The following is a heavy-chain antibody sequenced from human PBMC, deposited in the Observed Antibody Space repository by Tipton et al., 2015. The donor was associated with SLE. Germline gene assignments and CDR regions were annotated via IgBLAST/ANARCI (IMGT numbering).Heavy chain of an antibody. CDR2: IRFDGSNK. Sequence: SGFSFSNYGMHWVRQAPGKGLEWVAFIRFDGSNKYYVDSVKGRFTISRDNSKNTLYLQMNSLRAEDTAVYYCAKDKSISMIQGEESYYLDYWGQGTLVTVSS. CDR1: GFSFSNYG. CDR3: AKDKSISMIQGEESYYLDY. V-gene: IGHV3-30*02. D-gene: IGHD3-10*01. J-gene: IGHJ4*02.